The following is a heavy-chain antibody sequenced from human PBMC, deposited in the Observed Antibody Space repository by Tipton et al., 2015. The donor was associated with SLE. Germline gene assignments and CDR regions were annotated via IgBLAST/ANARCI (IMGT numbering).Heavy chain of an antibody. D-gene: IGHD6-13*01. CDR3: AKAIRVYSSSEDY. CDR1: GFTFSSYA. V-gene: IGHV3-23*01. CDR2: ISGSGGST. Sequence: GSLRLSCAASGFTFSSYAMSWFRQGPWKGLGWVSAISGSGGSTYYADSVKGRFTISRDNSKNTLYLQMNSLRAEDTAVYYCAKAIRVYSSSEDYWGQGTLVAVSS. J-gene: IGHJ4*02.